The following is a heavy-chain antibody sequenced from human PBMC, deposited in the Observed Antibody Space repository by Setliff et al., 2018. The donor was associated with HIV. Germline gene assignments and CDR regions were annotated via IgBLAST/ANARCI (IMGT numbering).Heavy chain of an antibody. J-gene: IGHJ6*03. CDR3: ARGPLVVPTHYYMDL. Sequence: GASVKVSCKASGYTFTNYNIHWVRQAPGQGLEWVGMVNPSGGSTAYAQKFQGRVTMTRDTSTSTVYMELSSLRSEDTAVYYCARGPLVVPTHYYMDLWGKGTTVTVSS. V-gene: IGHV1-46*01. D-gene: IGHD3-22*01. CDR2: VNPSGGST. CDR1: GYTFTNYN.